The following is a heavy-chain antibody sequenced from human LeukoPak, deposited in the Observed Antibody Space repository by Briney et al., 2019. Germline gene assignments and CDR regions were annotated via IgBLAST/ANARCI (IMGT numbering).Heavy chain of an antibody. CDR2: IRYDGSNK. V-gene: IGHV3-30*02. D-gene: IGHD1-7*01. J-gene: IGHJ4*02. CDR3: ARVSRRNSLNFDY. Sequence: PGGSLRLSCAASGFTFSSYGMHWVRQAPGKGLEWVAFIRYDGSNKYYADSVKGRFTISRDNSKNTLYLQMNSLRAEDTAVYYCARVSRRNSLNFDYWGQGTLVTVSS. CDR1: GFTFSSYG.